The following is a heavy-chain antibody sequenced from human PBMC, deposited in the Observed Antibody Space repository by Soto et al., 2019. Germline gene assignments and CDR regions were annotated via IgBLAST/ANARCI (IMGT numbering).Heavy chain of an antibody. CDR3: ARGRYGDY. CDR2: ISAHNGNT. CDR1: GYTFTSYG. Sequence: QVHLVQSGAEVKKPGASVKVSCKGSGYTFTSYGITWVRQAPGQGLEWMGWISAHNGNTDYAQKLQGRVTVTRDTSTRTAYIELRSLRSDDTAVYYCARGRYGDYWGQGALVTVYS. J-gene: IGHJ4*02. V-gene: IGHV1-18*01. D-gene: IGHD1-1*01.